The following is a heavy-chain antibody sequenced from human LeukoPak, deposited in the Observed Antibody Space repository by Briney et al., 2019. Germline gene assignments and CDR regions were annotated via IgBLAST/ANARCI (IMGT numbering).Heavy chain of an antibody. CDR2: ISDSGGRT. CDR3: ARDGGHSAEIDF. J-gene: IGHJ4*02. D-gene: IGHD1-14*01. Sequence: GGSLRLSCAVSGITLSNYGMSWVRQAPGKGLEWVAGISDSGGRTNYADSVKGRFTISRDNPKNTLYLQMNSLRAEDTAVYYCARDGGHSAEIDFWGQGTLVTVSS. V-gene: IGHV3-23*01. CDR1: GITLSNYG.